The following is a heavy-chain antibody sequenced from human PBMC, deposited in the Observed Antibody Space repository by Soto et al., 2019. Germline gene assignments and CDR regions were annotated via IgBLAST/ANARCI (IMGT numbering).Heavy chain of an antibody. D-gene: IGHD3-10*01. CDR3: VRQGIGPLHGLVDV. J-gene: IGHJ6*02. Sequence: QVQLQQSGPGLVKPSETLSLTCTVSSGPTSSHNWGWIRQPPGRGLAWIGYVYNTGGTSYNPTLRSRVTISADTSTKNISLTLSSGTAADTAVYYCVRQGIGPLHGLVDVWGQGTTVSVSS. CDR1: SGPTSSHN. V-gene: IGHV4-59*08. CDR2: VYNTGGT.